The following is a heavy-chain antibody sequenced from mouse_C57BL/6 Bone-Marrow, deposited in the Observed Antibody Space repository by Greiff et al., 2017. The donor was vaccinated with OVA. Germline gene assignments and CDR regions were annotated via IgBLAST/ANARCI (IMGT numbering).Heavy chain of an antibody. J-gene: IGHJ1*03. V-gene: IGHV1-81*01. CDR2: IYPRSGNT. CDR1: GYTFTSYG. CDR3: ARDYGSSYSWYFDV. Sequence: QVQLKQSGAELARPGASVKLSCKASGYTFTSYGISWVKQRTGQGLEWIGEIYPRSGNTNYNEKFKGKATLTADKSSSTAYMELRSLTSEDSAVYVCARDYGSSYSWYFDVWGTGTTVTVSS. D-gene: IGHD1-1*01.